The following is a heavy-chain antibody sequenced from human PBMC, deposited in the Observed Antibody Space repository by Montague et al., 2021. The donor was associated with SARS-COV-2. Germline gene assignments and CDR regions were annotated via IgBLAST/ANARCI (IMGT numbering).Heavy chain of an antibody. D-gene: IGHD3-10*01. CDR2: INRCGNT. Sequence: SETLSLTCAIYDGSLSNYYWNWIRQPPGKGLECIGEINRCGNTNYNPSLKSRVTISVDTSKNQFSLKLNSVTAADTAIYYCARVRDSFTSGNSNLGWYLDHWGRGTAVSVSS. CDR3: ARVRDSFTSGNSNLGWYLDH. V-gene: IGHV4-34*01. CDR1: DGSLSNYY. J-gene: IGHJ2*01.